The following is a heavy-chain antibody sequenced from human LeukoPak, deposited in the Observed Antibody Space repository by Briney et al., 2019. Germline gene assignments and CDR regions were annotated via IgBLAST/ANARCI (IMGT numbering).Heavy chain of an antibody. CDR2: IYTSGST. V-gene: IGHV4-4*09. CDR1: GGSISSYY. D-gene: IGHD7-27*01. Sequence: SETLSLTCTVSGGSISSYYWSWIRQPPGKGLEWIGYIYTSGSTNYNPSLKSRVTISVDTSKNQFSLEVSSVTAADTAVYYCARGQTGNHRYFDYWGQGTLVTVSS. CDR3: ARGQTGNHRYFDY. J-gene: IGHJ4*02.